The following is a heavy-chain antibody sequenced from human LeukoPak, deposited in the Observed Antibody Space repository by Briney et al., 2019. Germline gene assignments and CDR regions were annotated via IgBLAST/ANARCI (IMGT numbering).Heavy chain of an antibody. V-gene: IGHV4-30-2*01. CDR1: GGSISSGGYS. CDR2: IYHSGST. Sequence: PSETLSLTCAVSGGSISSGGYSWSWIRQPPGKGLEWSGYIYHSGSTYYNPSLKSRVTISVDRSKNQFSLKLSSVTAADTAVYYCARANPKYYYYGMDVWGQGTTVTVSS. J-gene: IGHJ6*02. CDR3: ARANPKYYYYGMDV.